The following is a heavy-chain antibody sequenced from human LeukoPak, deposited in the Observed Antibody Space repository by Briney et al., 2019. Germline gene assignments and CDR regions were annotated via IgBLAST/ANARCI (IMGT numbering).Heavy chain of an antibody. Sequence: GGSLRLSCAASGFTFSDYYMSWVRQAPGKGLEWISYISSSGSTIYYADSVKGRFTISRDNAKKSLYLQMNSLRAEDTAVYYCAGDAHRFLEWMYNWFDPWGQGTLVTVSS. V-gene: IGHV3-11*01. D-gene: IGHD3-3*01. CDR1: GFTFSDYY. J-gene: IGHJ5*02. CDR3: AGDAHRFLEWMYNWFDP. CDR2: ISSSGSTI.